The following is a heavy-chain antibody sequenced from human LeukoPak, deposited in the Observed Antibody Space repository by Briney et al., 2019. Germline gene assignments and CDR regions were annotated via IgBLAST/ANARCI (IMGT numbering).Heavy chain of an antibody. Sequence: SETLSLTCTVSGGSISSSSDYWGWIRQPPGKGLEWIGSSYYSGSTYYNPSLKSRVTISVDTYKHQFSLKLSSVRAADTAVYYCARQVECTHGVCYHYYYYYMDVWGKGPTVTVSS. CDR1: GGSISSSSDY. CDR2: SYYSGST. D-gene: IGHD2-8*01. CDR3: ARQVECTHGVCYHYYYYYMDV. V-gene: IGHV4-39*01. J-gene: IGHJ6*03.